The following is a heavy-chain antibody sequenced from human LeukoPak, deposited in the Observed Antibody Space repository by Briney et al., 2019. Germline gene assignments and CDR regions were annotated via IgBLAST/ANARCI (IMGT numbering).Heavy chain of an antibody. Sequence: PSETLSLTCSVSGGSISNYFWTRIRQPPGKGLEWIGYIYSSGSTYYNPSLKSRVTISVDTSKNRFSLKLSTVTAADTAAYYCARRPTGDPKFDYWGQGTLVTVSS. CDR3: ARRPTGDPKFDY. D-gene: IGHD7-27*01. CDR1: GGSISNYF. J-gene: IGHJ4*02. V-gene: IGHV4-59*08. CDR2: IYSSGST.